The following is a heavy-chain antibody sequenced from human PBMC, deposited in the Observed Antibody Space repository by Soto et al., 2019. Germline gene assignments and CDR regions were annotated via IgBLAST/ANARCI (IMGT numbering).Heavy chain of an antibody. Sequence: QVQLVQSGAEVKKPGSSVKVSCKASGGTFSSYAISWVRQAPGQGLEWMGGIIPIFGTANYAQKFQGSVTITADKSTSTAYMELSSLRAEDTAGYYCASELGVTMVRGVIKRSWFAPWGQGTLVTVSS. J-gene: IGHJ5*02. D-gene: IGHD3-10*01. CDR2: IIPIFGTA. V-gene: IGHV1-69*06. CDR1: GGTFSSYA. CDR3: ASELGVTMVRGVIKRSWFAP.